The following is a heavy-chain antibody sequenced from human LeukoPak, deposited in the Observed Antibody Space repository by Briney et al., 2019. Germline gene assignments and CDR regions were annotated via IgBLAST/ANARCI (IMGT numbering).Heavy chain of an antibody. CDR2: ISTSSSYI. Sequence: GGSLRLSCAASAFTFSNYNMNWVRQAPGKGLEWVSSISTSSSYIYYADSVKGPFTISRDNARKSLYLEMNSLRAEDTAVYYCARGGDYYDSSGYSNFDYWGQGTLVTVSS. CDR1: AFTFSNYN. D-gene: IGHD3-22*01. CDR3: ARGGDYYDSSGYSNFDY. J-gene: IGHJ4*02. V-gene: IGHV3-21*01.